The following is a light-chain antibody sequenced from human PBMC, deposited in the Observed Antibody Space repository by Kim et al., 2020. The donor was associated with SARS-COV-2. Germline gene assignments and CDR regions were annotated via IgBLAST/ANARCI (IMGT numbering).Light chain of an antibody. Sequence: EIVMTQSAATLSVSPGERATLSCRASQSITSDLAWYQHKPGQAPRLLMYDTSTRATGIPARFSCSGSGTEFTLTISSLQSEDFAVYYCQQYNRWPLTFGGGTKVDIK. CDR2: DTS. J-gene: IGKJ4*01. V-gene: IGKV3-15*01. CDR3: QQYNRWPLT. CDR1: QSITSD.